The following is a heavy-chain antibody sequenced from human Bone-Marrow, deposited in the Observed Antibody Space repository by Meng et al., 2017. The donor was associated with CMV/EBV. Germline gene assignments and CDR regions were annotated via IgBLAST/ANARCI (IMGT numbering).Heavy chain of an antibody. CDR1: GHSISGDYF. CDR3: VRHIIVVPARGYGVNV. CDR2: INDSGST. Sequence: SETLSLTCRVSGHSISGDYFWGWVRQPPGKGLEWVGINDSGSTYNNLSLRSRVAISVDTSGTQFSLTLSSVSAADTAVYYCVRHIIVVPARGYGVNVWGQGTTVTVSS. D-gene: IGHD2-2*01. V-gene: IGHV4-38-2*01. J-gene: IGHJ6*02.